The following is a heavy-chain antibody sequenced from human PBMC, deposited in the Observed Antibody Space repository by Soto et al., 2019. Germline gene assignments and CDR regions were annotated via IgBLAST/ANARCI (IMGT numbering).Heavy chain of an antibody. CDR1: GFTFSSYA. D-gene: IGHD1-7*01. V-gene: IGHV3-30-3*01. J-gene: IGHJ4*02. Sequence: QVQLVEFGGGVVQPGRSLRLSCAASGFTFSSYAMHWVRQAPGKGLEWVAVISYDGSNKYYADSVKGRFTISRDNSKNTLYLQMNSLRAEDTAVYYCARDPSITGTKGGYYFDYWGQGTLVTVSS. CDR3: ARDPSITGTKGGYYFDY. CDR2: ISYDGSNK.